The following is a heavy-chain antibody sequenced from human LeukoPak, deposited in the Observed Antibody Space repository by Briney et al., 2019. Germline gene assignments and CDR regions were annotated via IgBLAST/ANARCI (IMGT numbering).Heavy chain of an antibody. J-gene: IGHJ5*02. CDR3: ARVGYDFWSGLNNWFDP. CDR1: GGSISNGDHY. V-gene: IGHV4-30-4*08. D-gene: IGHD3-3*01. Sequence: MSSETLSLTCTVSGGSISNGDHYWSWIRQHPGKGLEWIGHIYYSGSTYYNPSLKSRVTISVDRSKNQFSLKLSSVTAADTAVYYCARVGYDFWSGLNNWFDPWGQGTLVTVSS. CDR2: IYYSGST.